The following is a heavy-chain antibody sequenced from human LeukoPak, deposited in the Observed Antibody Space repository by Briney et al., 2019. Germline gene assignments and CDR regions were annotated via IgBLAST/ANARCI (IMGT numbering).Heavy chain of an antibody. CDR1: GYTFTEYY. V-gene: IGHV1-2*02. D-gene: IGHD5-12*01. CDR2: VNPNSGGT. J-gene: IGHJ5*02. CDR3: ARCRIRGYSATCNWFDP. Sequence: ASVKVSCKASGYTFTEYYIQWVRQAPGQGLEWMGWVNPNSGGTKYAQKLQGRVTMTRDTSISTAYMELSRLRSDDTALYYCARCRIRGYSATCNWFDPWGQGTLVTVSS.